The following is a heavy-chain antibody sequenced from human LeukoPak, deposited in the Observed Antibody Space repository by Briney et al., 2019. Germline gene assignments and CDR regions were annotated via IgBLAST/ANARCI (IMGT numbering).Heavy chain of an antibody. CDR2: IKSKTDGGTT. D-gene: IGHD2-15*01. Sequence: GGSLRLSCAASGFTFSNAWMSWVRQAPGKGLEWVGRIKSKTDGGTTDYAAPVKGRFTISRDDSKNTLYLQMNSLKTEDTAVYYCTTWNCSGGSCSDYWGQGTLVTVSS. J-gene: IGHJ4*02. CDR1: GFTFSNAW. CDR3: TTWNCSGGSCSDY. V-gene: IGHV3-15*01.